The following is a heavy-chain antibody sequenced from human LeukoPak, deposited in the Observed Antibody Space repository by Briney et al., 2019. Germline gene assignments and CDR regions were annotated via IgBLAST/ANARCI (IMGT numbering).Heavy chain of an antibody. J-gene: IGHJ4*02. Sequence: SETLSLTCTVSGGSISSSSYYWGWIRQPPGKGLEWIGSIYYSGSTYYNPSLNSRVTISVDTSKNQFSLKLSSVTAADTAVYYCAREVDSSAKDGYFDYWGQGTLVTVSS. CDR1: GGSISSSSYY. CDR2: IYYSGST. V-gene: IGHV4-39*02. D-gene: IGHD3-22*01. CDR3: AREVDSSAKDGYFDY.